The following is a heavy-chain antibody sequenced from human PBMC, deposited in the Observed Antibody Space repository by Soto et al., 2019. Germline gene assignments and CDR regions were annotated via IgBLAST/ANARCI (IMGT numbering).Heavy chain of an antibody. V-gene: IGHV3-33*01. J-gene: IGHJ6*02. Sequence: SVGSLRLSCAASGFTFSSYGMHWVRQAPGKGLEWVAVIWYDGSNKYYADSVKGRFTISRDNSKNTLYLQMNSLRAEDTAVYYCARDRSYDFWSGPLGGMDVWGQGTTVTVSS. CDR1: GFTFSSYG. CDR2: IWYDGSNK. D-gene: IGHD3-3*01. CDR3: ARDRSYDFWSGPLGGMDV.